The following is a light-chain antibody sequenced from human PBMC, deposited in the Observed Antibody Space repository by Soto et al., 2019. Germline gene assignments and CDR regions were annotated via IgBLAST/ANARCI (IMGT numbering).Light chain of an antibody. CDR3: SSYTSSSTLYV. CDR2: DVS. CDR1: TSDVGDYNL. Sequence: QSALTQPASVSGSPGQSIAISCTGTTSDVGDYNLVSWYQQHPGKAPKLMIYDVSSRPSGISNRFSGSKSGNTASLIISGLQAEDEADYYCSSYTSSSTLYVFGTGTQLTVL. V-gene: IGLV2-14*01. J-gene: IGLJ1*01.